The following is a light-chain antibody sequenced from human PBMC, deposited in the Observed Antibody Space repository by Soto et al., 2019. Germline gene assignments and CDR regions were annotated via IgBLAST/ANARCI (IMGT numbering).Light chain of an antibody. J-gene: IGLJ2*01. V-gene: IGLV1-51*01. CDR3: GTWDSSLSAGV. CDR2: DNN. CDR1: SSHIGNNY. Sequence: QSVLTQPPSVSAAPGQKVTISCSGSSSHIGNNYVSWYQQLPGTAPKLLIYDNNKRPSGIPDRFSGSKSGTSATLGITGFQTGDEADYYCGTWDSSLSAGVFGGGTKVTVL.